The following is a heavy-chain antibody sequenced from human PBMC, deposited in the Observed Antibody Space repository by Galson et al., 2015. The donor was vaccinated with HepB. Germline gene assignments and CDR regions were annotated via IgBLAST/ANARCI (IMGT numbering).Heavy chain of an antibody. CDR3: AREAPYYYDSSGYYLDAFDI. Sequence: LRLSCAASGFTFSSYWMSWVHQAPGKGLEWVANIKQDGSEKYYVDSVKGRFTISRDNAKNSLYLQMNSLRAEDTAVYYCAREAPYYYDSSGYYLDAFDIWGQGTMVTVSS. J-gene: IGHJ3*02. CDR1: GFTFSSYW. V-gene: IGHV3-7*03. CDR2: IKQDGSEK. D-gene: IGHD3-22*01.